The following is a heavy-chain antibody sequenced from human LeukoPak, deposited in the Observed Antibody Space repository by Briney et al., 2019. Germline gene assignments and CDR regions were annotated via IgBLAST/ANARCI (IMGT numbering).Heavy chain of an antibody. Sequence: PSQTLSLTCTVSGGSISSGSYYWSWIRQPAGKGLEWIGRIYTSGSTNYNPSLKSRVTISVDTSKNQFSLKLSSVTAADTAVYYCARSGRGAVAGKYSVGYFDYWGQGTPVTVSS. V-gene: IGHV4-61*02. CDR2: IYTSGST. D-gene: IGHD6-19*01. CDR3: ARSGRGAVAGKYSVGYFDY. CDR1: GGSISSGSYY. J-gene: IGHJ4*02.